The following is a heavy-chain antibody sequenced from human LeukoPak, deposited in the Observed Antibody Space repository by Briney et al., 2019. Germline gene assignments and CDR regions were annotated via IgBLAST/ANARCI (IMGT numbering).Heavy chain of an antibody. J-gene: IGHJ4*02. D-gene: IGHD1/OR15-1a*01. CDR3: VGGGNYGTTRNFDY. V-gene: IGHV4-38-2*02. CDR1: GYSINSGYY. Sequence: SETLSLTCTVSGYSINSGYYWSWIRQPPGKRLEWIGSIYYSGSTYSNPTLKSRLTISVDTSKNQISLNLTSVTAADTAVYYCVGGGNYGTTRNFDYWGQGTLVTVSS. CDR2: IYYSGST.